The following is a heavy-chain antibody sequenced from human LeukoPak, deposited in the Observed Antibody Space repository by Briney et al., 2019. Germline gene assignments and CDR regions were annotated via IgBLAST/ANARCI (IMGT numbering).Heavy chain of an antibody. CDR3: VRGRGVTRDYYYGMDV. J-gene: IGHJ6*02. Sequence: SETLSLTCAVSGVSISGNYWWSWVRQPPGKGLEWIGEIYHSGSTNYNPSLKSRVTMSVDKSKNQFSLRLSSVTAADTAVFYCVRGRGVTRDYYYGMDVWGQGTTVTVSS. V-gene: IGHV4-4*02. CDR2: IYHSGST. D-gene: IGHD3-10*01. CDR1: GVSISGNYW.